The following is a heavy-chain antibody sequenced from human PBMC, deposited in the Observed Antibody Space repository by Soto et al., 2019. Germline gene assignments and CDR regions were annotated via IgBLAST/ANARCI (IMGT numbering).Heavy chain of an antibody. J-gene: IGHJ6*02. CDR2: IYYSGST. CDR1: GGSISSYY. V-gene: IGHV4-59*01. CDR3: ARTPISYYDSTFYGMDV. D-gene: IGHD3-22*01. Sequence: SETLSLTCTVSGGSISSYYWSWIRQPPGKGLEWIGYIYYSGSTNYNPSLKSRVTISVDTSKNQFSLKLSSVTAADTAVYYCARTPISYYDSTFYGMDVWGQGTTVTVS.